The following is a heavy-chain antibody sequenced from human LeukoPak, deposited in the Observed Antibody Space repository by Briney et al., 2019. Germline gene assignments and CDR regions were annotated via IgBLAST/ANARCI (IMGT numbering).Heavy chain of an antibody. Sequence: PGGSLRLSCAASGFTFSSYAMSWVRQAPGKGLEWVAVIWYIGSKKYYADSVKGRFTISRDNSKNTLHLQMNSLRAEDTAVYYCARDFPAHYDSSGYYWFDPWGQGTLVTVSS. D-gene: IGHD3-22*01. CDR2: IWYIGSKK. V-gene: IGHV3-33*08. CDR3: ARDFPAHYDSSGYYWFDP. CDR1: GFTFSSYA. J-gene: IGHJ5*02.